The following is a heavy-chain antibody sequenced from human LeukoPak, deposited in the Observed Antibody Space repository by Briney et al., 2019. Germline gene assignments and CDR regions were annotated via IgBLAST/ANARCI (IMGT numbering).Heavy chain of an antibody. V-gene: IGHV4-59*02. CDR3: ARNANLVFFHY. J-gene: IGHJ4*02. CDR1: GASVSSSC. D-gene: IGHD6-6*01. Sequence: SETLSPIYTLSGASVSSSCWGWVRQPPGKGLEWIGYIYYSGTTSYNPSLKSRVTISVDTSRNQFSLRLSSVSAADTALYFCARNANLVFFHYWGQGTLVTVSS. CDR2: IYYSGTT.